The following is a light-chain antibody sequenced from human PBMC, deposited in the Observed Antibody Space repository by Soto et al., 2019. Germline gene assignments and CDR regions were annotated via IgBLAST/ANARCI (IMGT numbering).Light chain of an antibody. V-gene: IGKV3-11*01. CDR3: QQRSNRPIN. CDR1: QSVSSY. CDR2: DAS. J-gene: IGKJ5*01. Sequence: EILLTQSPATLSLSPGERATLSCRASQSVSSYLAWYQQKPGQAPRLLIYDASNRATGIPARFSGSGSGTDFTNTISSIETEAVEVYYCQQRSNRPINLGQGPRLEIK.